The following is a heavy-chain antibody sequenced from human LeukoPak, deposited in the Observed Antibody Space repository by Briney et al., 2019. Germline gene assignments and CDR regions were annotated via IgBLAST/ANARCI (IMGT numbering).Heavy chain of an antibody. CDR2: ISSSTSNI. D-gene: IGHD2-21*01. CDR1: GFIFNSYG. V-gene: IGHV3-48*01. Sequence: GGSLRLSCTRSGFIFNSYGINWVRQAPGKGLEWVAYISSSTSNIFYADSVKGRFTISRDHAKDSVLLQMNSLRVEDTALYFCARDGVMAETPFYFDSWGQGALVTVSS. J-gene: IGHJ4*02. CDR3: ARDGVMAETPFYFDS.